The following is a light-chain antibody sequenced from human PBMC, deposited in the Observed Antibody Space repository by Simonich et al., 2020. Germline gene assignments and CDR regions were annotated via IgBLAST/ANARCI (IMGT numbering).Light chain of an antibody. CDR2: DVS. V-gene: IGLV2-14*01. CDR3: SSYTSSSTWV. J-gene: IGLJ3*02. CDR1: SSDVGGYNY. Sequence: QSALTQPASVSGSPGQSITISCTGTSSDVGGYNYVSWYQQHPGKAPKLMIYDVSKPPSGVSNRFAVSKSGNTASLTISWLQAEDEADYYCSSYTSSSTWVFGGGTKLTVL.